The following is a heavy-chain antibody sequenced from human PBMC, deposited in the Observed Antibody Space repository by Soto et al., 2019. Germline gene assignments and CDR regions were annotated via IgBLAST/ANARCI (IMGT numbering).Heavy chain of an antibody. Sequence: ASVKVSCKASGFTFTAYHMHWVRQAPGPGLEWMGWINPNSGGTNYAQKFQGWVTMTRDTSISTAYMELSRLRSDDTAVYYCARASWYYYDSSGDAFDIWGQGTMVTVSS. CDR2: INPNSGGT. D-gene: IGHD3-22*01. V-gene: IGHV1-2*04. J-gene: IGHJ3*02. CDR3: ARASWYYYDSSGDAFDI. CDR1: GFTFTAYH.